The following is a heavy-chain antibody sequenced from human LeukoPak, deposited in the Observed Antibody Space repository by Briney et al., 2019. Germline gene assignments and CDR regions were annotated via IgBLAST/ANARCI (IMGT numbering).Heavy chain of an antibody. D-gene: IGHD6-13*01. Sequence: GRSLRLSCAASGFTFSSYGMHWVRQAPGKGLEGVAVISYDGSNKYYADSVKGRFTISRDNSKNTLYLQMNSLRAEDTAVYYCAKDRASSSWVKGYYYYGMDVWGKGTTVTVSS. V-gene: IGHV3-30*18. CDR3: AKDRASSSWVKGYYYYGMDV. J-gene: IGHJ6*04. CDR2: ISYDGSNK. CDR1: GFTFSSYG.